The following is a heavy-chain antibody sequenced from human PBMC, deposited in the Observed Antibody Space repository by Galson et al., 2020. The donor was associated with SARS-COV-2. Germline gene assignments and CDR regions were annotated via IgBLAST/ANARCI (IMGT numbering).Heavy chain of an antibody. Sequence: SETLSLTCAVSGGSISSGGYSWSWIRQPPGKGLEWIGYIYHSGSTYYNPSLKSRVTISVDRSKNQFSLKLSSVTAADTAVYYCATGHYYGSGSYWIDPWGQGTLVTVSS. J-gene: IGHJ5*02. CDR3: ATGHYYGSGSYWIDP. CDR2: IYHSGST. D-gene: IGHD3-10*01. CDR1: GGSISSGGYS. V-gene: IGHV4-30-2*01.